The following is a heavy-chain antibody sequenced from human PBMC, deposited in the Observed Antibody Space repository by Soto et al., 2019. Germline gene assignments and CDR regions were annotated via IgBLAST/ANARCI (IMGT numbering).Heavy chain of an antibody. Sequence: ASVKASCKASGYTFTSYGTSWVRQAPGQGLEWMGWISAYNGNTNYAQKLQGRVTMTTDTSTSTAYMELRSLRSDDTAVYYCARRTNHDYGDFWFDPWGQGTLVTVSS. CDR1: GYTFTSYG. V-gene: IGHV1-18*04. CDR3: ARRTNHDYGDFWFDP. J-gene: IGHJ5*02. CDR2: ISAYNGNT. D-gene: IGHD4-17*01.